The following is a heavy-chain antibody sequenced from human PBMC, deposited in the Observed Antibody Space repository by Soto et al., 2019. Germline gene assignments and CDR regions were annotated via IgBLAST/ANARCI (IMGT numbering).Heavy chain of an antibody. J-gene: IGHJ4*02. D-gene: IGHD1-26*01. CDR2: ISGSDGKT. Sequence: EVQLLESGGGLVRPGGSLRLSCTASGFSFSSYALSWVRQAPGKGLEWVSTISGSDGKTYYADSVKGRFSISRDTSKTTLYLEMTSLRVEDTAVYYCARWSFLDYWGQGPRVTVS. CDR1: GFSFSSYA. V-gene: IGHV3-23*01. CDR3: ARWSFLDY.